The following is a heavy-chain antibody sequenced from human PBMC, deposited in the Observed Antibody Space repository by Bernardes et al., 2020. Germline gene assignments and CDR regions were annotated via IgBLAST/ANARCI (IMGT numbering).Heavy chain of an antibody. CDR1: GGSFSGYY. Sequence: SETLSLTCAVYGGSFSGYYWSWIRQPPGKGLEWIGEINHSGSTNYNPSLKSRVTISVDTSKNQFSLKLSSVTAADTAVYYCARGLVDIGVYYYYGMDVWGKGTTVTVSS. CDR2: INHSGST. CDR3: ARGLVDIGVYYYYGMDV. D-gene: IGHD2-21*01. J-gene: IGHJ6*04. V-gene: IGHV4-34*01.